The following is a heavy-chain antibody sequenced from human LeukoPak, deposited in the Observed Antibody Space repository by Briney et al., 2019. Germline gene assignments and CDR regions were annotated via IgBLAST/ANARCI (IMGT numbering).Heavy chain of an antibody. CDR1: GGSISSCY. J-gene: IGHJ3*02. D-gene: IGHD6-19*01. CDR2: INHSGST. CDR3: ARGLTEGRPIAVAGNFLYAFDI. V-gene: IGHV4-34*01. Sequence: SETLSLTCTVSGGSISSCYWSWIRQPPGKGLEWIGEINHSGSTNYNPSLKSRVTISVDTSKNQFSLRLSSVTAADTAVYYCARGLTEGRPIAVAGNFLYAFDIWGQGTMVTVSS.